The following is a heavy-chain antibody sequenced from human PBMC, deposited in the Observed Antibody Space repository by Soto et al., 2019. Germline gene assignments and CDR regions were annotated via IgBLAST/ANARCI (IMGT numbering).Heavy chain of an antibody. V-gene: IGHV1-24*01. CDR1: GYTLTELS. J-gene: IGHJ5*02. Sequence: ASVKVSCKVSGYTLTELSMHWVRQAPGKGLEWMGGFDPEDGETIYAQKFQGRVTMTEDTSTDTAYMELSSLRSEDTAVYYCATALTFGIAAAGIIRSFDPWGQGTLVTVS. D-gene: IGHD6-13*01. CDR2: FDPEDGET. CDR3: ATALTFGIAAAGIIRSFDP.